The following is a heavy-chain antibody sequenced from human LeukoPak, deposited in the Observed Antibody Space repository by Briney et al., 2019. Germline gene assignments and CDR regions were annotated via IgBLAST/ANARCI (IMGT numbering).Heavy chain of an antibody. CDR2: IIPILGIA. CDR3: ALSSYYDFWSGYFYYYGMDV. V-gene: IGHV1-69*04. D-gene: IGHD3-3*01. Sequence: SVKVSCKASGGTFSSYAISWVRPAPGQGLEWMGRIIPILGIANYAQKFQGRVTITADKSTSTAYMELSSLRSEDTAVYYCALSSYYDFWSGYFYYYGMDVWGQGTTVTVSS. J-gene: IGHJ6*02. CDR1: GGTFSSYA.